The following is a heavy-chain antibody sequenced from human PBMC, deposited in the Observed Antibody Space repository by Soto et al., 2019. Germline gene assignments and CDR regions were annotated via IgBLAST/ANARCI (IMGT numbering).Heavy chain of an antibody. CDR2: ISGSGGST. CDR1: GFTFSSYA. Sequence: GGSLRLSCAASGFTFSSYAMSWVRQAPGKGLEWVSAISGSGGSTYYADSVKGRFTISRDNSKNTLYLQMNSLRAEDTAVYYCANGYYDFWSGYEPHYYYYGMDVWGQGTTVTVSS. V-gene: IGHV3-23*01. CDR3: ANGYYDFWSGYEPHYYYYGMDV. J-gene: IGHJ6*02. D-gene: IGHD3-3*01.